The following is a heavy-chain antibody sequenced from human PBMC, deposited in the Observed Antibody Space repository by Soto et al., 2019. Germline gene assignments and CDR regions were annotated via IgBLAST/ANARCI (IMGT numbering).Heavy chain of an antibody. D-gene: IGHD6-13*01. J-gene: IGHJ3*02. CDR2: TYYRSKWYN. Sequence: SQTLSLTCAISGDSVSSNSAAWNWIRQSPSRGLEWLGRTYYRSKWYNDYAVSVKSRITINPDTSKNQFSLQLNSVTPEDTAVYYCARDRTSRIAAAGWGKDAFDIWGQGTMVTVSS. CDR3: ARDRTSRIAAAGWGKDAFDI. V-gene: IGHV6-1*01. CDR1: GDSVSSNSAA.